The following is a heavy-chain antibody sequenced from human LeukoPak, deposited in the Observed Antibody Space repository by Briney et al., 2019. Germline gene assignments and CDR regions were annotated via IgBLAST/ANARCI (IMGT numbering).Heavy chain of an antibody. CDR2: ISYSGSS. D-gene: IGHD3-22*01. CDR1: GGSISSYY. CDR3: ARARYDSNRAFDI. J-gene: IGHJ3*02. V-gene: IGHV4-59*01. Sequence: EPSETLCLTCTVSGGSISSYYWNWIRLPPGKGLEWIGYISYSGSSNYNPSLKSRVTISGDTSKNQFSLNLSSVTAAETAVYYCARARYDSNRAFDIWGQGTMVTVSS.